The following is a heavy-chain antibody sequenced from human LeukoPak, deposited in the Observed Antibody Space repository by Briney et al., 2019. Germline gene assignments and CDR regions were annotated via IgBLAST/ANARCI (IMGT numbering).Heavy chain of an antibody. J-gene: IGHJ4*02. D-gene: IGHD6-19*01. CDR3: ARQGAVAGYYFDY. CDR2: ISGSGGNT. Sequence: GGSLRLSCVVSGLTFSSYAMSWVRQAPGKGVEWVSTISGSGGNTYYADSVKGRFTISRDNSKNTLFLQMNSLRAEDTAVYYCARQGAVAGYYFDYWGQGTLVTVSS. V-gene: IGHV3-23*01. CDR1: GLTFSSYA.